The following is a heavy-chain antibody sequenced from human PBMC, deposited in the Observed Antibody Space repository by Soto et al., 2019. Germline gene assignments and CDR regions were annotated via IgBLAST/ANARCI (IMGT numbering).Heavy chain of an antibody. Sequence: PGGSLRLSCAASGFTFSNAWTNWVRQAPGKGLEWVGRIKSKTDGGTTDYAEPVKGRFAISRDDSNNMVYLQMNSLKIEYTAFYYCTTDSYSTIIIVRFDYWGHGTLVTVSS. CDR3: TTDSYSTIIIVRFDY. CDR1: GFTFSNAW. V-gene: IGHV3-15*07. J-gene: IGHJ4*01. CDR2: IKSKTDGGTT. D-gene: IGHD3-22*01.